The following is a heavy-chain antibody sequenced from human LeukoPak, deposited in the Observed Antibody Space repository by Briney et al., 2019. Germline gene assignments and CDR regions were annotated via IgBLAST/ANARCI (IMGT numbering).Heavy chain of an antibody. CDR1: GGSISSGGYY. J-gene: IGHJ4*02. V-gene: IGHV4-31*03. CDR2: IYHSGST. Sequence: PSQTLSLTCTASGGSISSGGYYWSWIRQHPGKGLEWIGYIYHSGSTYYNPSLKSRVTISVDTSKNQFSLKLSSVTAADTAVYYCARATYDSSGYLDYWGQGTLVTASS. D-gene: IGHD3-22*01. CDR3: ARATYDSSGYLDY.